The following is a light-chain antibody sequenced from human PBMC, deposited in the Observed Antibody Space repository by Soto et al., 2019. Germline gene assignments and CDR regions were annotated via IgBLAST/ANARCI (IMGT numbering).Light chain of an antibody. V-gene: IGKV1-5*01. CDR1: QDVGNW. CDR2: DAS. Sequence: DIQMTQSPSTLSASVGDRVTITCRASQDVGNWLAWYHQKPGKAPKLLIYDASSLQSGVPSRFSGSGSGTEFTLSIRSLEPDDFATYFCHQYNIYLFGPGTKVDLK. CDR3: HQYNIYL. J-gene: IGKJ3*01.